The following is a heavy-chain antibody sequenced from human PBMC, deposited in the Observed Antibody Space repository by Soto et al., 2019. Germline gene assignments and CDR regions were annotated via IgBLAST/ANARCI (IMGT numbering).Heavy chain of an antibody. CDR3: ARGISQTYYDFWSGYYPHNWFDP. D-gene: IGHD3-3*01. CDR2: INHSGST. V-gene: IGHV4-34*01. J-gene: IGHJ5*02. Sequence: PSETLSLTCAVYCGSFSGYYWSWIRQPPGKGLEWIGEINHSGSTNYNPSLKSRVTISVDTSKNQFSLKLSSVTAADTAVYYCARGISQTYYDFWSGYYPHNWFDPWGQGTLVTVSS. CDR1: CGSFSGYY.